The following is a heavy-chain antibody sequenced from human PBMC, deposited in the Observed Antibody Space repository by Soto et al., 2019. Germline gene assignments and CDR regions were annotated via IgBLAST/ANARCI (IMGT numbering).Heavy chain of an antibody. V-gene: IGHV1-2*04. J-gene: IGHJ6*02. CDR1: GYTFTGYY. Sequence: ASVKVSCKASGYTFTGYYMHWVRQAPGQGLEWMGWINPNSGGTNYAQKFQGWVTMTRDTSISTAYMELSRLRSDDTAVYYCARDRSLYYDFWSGTRGQIYYYGMDVWGQGTTVTVSS. CDR2: INPNSGGT. CDR3: ARDRSLYYDFWSGTRGQIYYYGMDV. D-gene: IGHD3-3*01.